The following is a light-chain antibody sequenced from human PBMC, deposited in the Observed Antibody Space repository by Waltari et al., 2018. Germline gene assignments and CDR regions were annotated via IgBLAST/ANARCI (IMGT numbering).Light chain of an antibody. CDR2: AAS. CDR3: LQYNSHPWT. CDR1: QGINTY. Sequence: DIQMTQSPSSLSASAGDTVTITCRASQGINTYLNWYQQKPGKPPRRLIYAASNLESGVPSRFSGSGSGTDFTLTVSSLQPEDFATYYCLQYNSHPWTFGQGTKVEIK. V-gene: IGKV1-17*01. J-gene: IGKJ1*01.